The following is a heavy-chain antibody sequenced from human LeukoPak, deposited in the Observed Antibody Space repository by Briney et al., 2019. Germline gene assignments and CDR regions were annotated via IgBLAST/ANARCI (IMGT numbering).Heavy chain of an antibody. D-gene: IGHD1-1*01. CDR2: ISSRSSYI. V-gene: IGHV3-21*04. Sequence: SGGSLRLSCAASGFTFSTYSMNWVRQAPGKGLEWVSSISSRSSYINYVDSVKGRFTISRDNAKNSLYLQMNSLRVEDTAIYYCAGDQLPIAEARQYNWFDPWGQGTLVTVSS. CDR3: AGDQLPIAEARQYNWFDP. CDR1: GFTFSTYS. J-gene: IGHJ5*02.